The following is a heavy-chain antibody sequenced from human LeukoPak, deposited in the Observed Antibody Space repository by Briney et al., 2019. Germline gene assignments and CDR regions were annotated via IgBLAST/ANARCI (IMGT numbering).Heavy chain of an antibody. V-gene: IGHV1-18*04. CDR3: ARGGAGYFDPDAFDI. J-gene: IGHJ3*02. CDR1: GYTFTSYG. Sequence: ASVKVSCKSSGYTFTSYGISWVRQAPGQGLEWMGWISAYNGNTNYAQKLQGRVTMTTDTSTSTAYMELRSLRSDDTAVYYCARGGAGYFDPDAFDIWGQGTMVTVSS. D-gene: IGHD3-9*01. CDR2: ISAYNGNT.